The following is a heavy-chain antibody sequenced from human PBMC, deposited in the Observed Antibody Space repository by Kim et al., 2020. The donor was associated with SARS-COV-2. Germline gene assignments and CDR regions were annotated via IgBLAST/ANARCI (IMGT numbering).Heavy chain of an antibody. D-gene: IGHD2-2*01. CDR2: IIPILGIA. V-gene: IGHV1-69*04. CDR1: GGTFSSYA. Sequence: SVKVSCKASGGTFSSYAISWVRQAPGQGLEWMGRIIPILGIANYAQKFQGRVTITADKSTSTAYMELSSLRSEDTAVYYCARDEWGGGSVVVPAAISNIDDAFDIWGQGTMVTVSS. J-gene: IGHJ3*02. CDR3: ARDEWGGGSVVVPAAISNIDDAFDI.